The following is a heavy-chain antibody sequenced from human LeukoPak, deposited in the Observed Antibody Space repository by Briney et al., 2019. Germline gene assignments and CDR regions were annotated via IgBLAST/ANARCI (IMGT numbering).Heavy chain of an antibody. CDR2: IRSDGSNK. CDR1: GFSFSSYG. CDR3: ARILDSAWGELGY. J-gene: IGHJ4*02. D-gene: IGHD6-19*01. Sequence: GGSLRLSCARSGFSFSSYGMHWVRQAPGKGLEWMAFIRSDGSNKYYADSVNGRSTISRDNSKNKLYLKMNSLRAEDTAVYYCARILDSAWGELGYWGQGTLVTVSS. V-gene: IGHV3-30*02.